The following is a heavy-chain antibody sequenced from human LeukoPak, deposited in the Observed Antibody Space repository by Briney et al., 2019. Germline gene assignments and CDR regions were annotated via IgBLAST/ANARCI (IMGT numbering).Heavy chain of an antibody. CDR1: GGSISSYY. Sequence: KPSETLSLTCTVSGGSISSYYWSWIRQPPGKGLEWIGYIYYSGSTNYNPSLKSRVTISLDTSKNQSSLKLSSVTAADTAVYYCARDHRIAVAGTGGFDYWGQGTLVTVSS. J-gene: IGHJ4*02. CDR3: ARDHRIAVAGTGGFDY. CDR2: IYYSGST. D-gene: IGHD6-19*01. V-gene: IGHV4-59*01.